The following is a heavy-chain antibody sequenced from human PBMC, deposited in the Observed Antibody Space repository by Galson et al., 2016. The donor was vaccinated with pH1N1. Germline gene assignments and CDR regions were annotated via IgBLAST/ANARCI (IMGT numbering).Heavy chain of an antibody. Sequence: SVKVSCKASGATFNSYGINWVRQAPGKGLEWMGDINPVFGTTNYAQRFQDRVTITAHDMELSGLRSENTAIQYCATFSSLSSCRSLDVWGQGTTVTVSS. J-gene: IGHJ3*01. D-gene: IGHD2-15*01. V-gene: IGHV1-69*13. CDR1: GATFNSYG. CDR2: INPVFGTT. CDR3: ATFSSLSSCRSLDV.